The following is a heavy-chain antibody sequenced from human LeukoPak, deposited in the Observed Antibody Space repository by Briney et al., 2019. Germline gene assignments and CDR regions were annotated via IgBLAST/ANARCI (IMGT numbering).Heavy chain of an antibody. V-gene: IGHV4-4*07. J-gene: IGHJ4*02. D-gene: IGHD1/OR15-1a*01. CDR3: ARYQTGTMFAV. CDR2: IYTSGST. Sequence: SETPSLTCTVSGGSISSYYWTWIRQPAGKGLEWIGRIYTSGSTNYNPSLKSRVTMSLDTSENQLSLKLYSVTAADTAIYYCARYQTGTMFAVWGQGTLVTISS. CDR1: GGSISSYY.